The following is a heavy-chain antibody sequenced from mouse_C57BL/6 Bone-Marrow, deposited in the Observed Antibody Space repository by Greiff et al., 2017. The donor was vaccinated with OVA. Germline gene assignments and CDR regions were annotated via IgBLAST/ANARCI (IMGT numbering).Heavy chain of an antibody. J-gene: IGHJ3*01. V-gene: IGHV1-15*01. Sequence: QVQLQQSGAELVRPGASVTLSCKASGYTFTDYEMHWVKQTPVHGLEWIGAIDPATGGTAYNQKFKGKAILTADKSSSTAYMELRSLTSEDSAVYYCTRLSYSNYFAYWGQGTLVTVSA. CDR1: GYTFTDYE. CDR3: TRLSYSNYFAY. D-gene: IGHD2-5*01. CDR2: IDPATGGT.